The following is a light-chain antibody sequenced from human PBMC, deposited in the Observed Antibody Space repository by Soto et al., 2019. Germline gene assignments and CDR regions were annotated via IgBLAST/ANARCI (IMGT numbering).Light chain of an antibody. CDR1: QNINDY. CDR2: EAS. J-gene: IGKJ1*01. Sequence: DIQMTQSPSSLSATVGDRVTIXXQASQNINDYLNWYQQKPGRAPKLXSYEASNLEAGGPSRFRGSGSGTDFTFTISRLQPEDIATYYCQHYNSYPEAFGQGTKVEIK. V-gene: IGKV1-33*01. CDR3: QHYNSYPEA.